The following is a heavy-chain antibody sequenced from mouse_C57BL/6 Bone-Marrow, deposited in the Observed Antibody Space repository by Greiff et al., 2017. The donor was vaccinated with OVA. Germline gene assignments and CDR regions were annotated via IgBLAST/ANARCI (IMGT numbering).Heavy chain of an antibody. Sequence: EVKLMESGEGLVKPGGSLKLSCAASGFTFSSYAMSWVRQTPEKRLEWVAYISSGGDYIYYADPVKGRFTISRANARHPLYLHMRRLKSEDTAMYYCTRRGNYDYTWFADWGKGTLVTVSA. V-gene: IGHV5-9-1*02. D-gene: IGHD2-4*01. CDR1: GFTFSSYA. CDR2: ISSGGDYI. CDR3: TRRGNYDYTWFAD. J-gene: IGHJ3*01.